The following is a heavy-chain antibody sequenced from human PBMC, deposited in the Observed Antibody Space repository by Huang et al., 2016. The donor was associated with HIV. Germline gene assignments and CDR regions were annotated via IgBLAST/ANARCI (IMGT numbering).Heavy chain of an antibody. Sequence: QVQLRQWGAGLVKPPETLSLTCAVYGGSFSGYYWTWIRQSPGKGLEWIGEINHIGKTNYQPSLKSRVTISKDTAKNQFSLQLTSVSAADTGVYFCAREKAADSAWYGVYYFDYWGEGALVTVTS. CDR2: INHIGKT. D-gene: IGHD6-19*01. CDR3: AREKAADSAWYGVYYFDY. J-gene: IGHJ4*02. V-gene: IGHV4-34*01. CDR1: GGSFSGYY.